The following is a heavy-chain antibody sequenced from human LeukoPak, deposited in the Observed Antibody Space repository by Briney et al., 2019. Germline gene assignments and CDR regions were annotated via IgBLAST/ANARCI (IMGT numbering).Heavy chain of an antibody. D-gene: IGHD6-13*01. CDR3: ARASRIAAVGTLDY. Sequence: GASVKVSCKASGYTFTNYGISWVRQAPGQGLEWMGWISPYNGNTNYVQTFQGRVTMTTDTSTSTVYMELRSLRSDDTAVYYCARASRIAAVGTLDYWGQGTLVTVSS. J-gene: IGHJ4*02. V-gene: IGHV1-18*01. CDR1: GYTFTNYG. CDR2: ISPYNGNT.